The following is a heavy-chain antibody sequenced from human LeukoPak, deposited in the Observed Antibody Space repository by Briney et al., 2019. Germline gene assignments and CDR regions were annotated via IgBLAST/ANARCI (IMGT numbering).Heavy chain of an antibody. Sequence: GGSLRLSCAASGFTFDDYGMSWVRQAPGKGLEWVSGINWNGGSTGYADSVKGRFTISRDNSKNTLYLQMNSLRAEDTAVYYCAKSSGSYIFYFDYWGQGTLVTVSS. CDR3: AKSSGSYIFYFDY. CDR1: GFTFDDYG. CDR2: INWNGGST. J-gene: IGHJ4*02. D-gene: IGHD1-26*01. V-gene: IGHV3-20*04.